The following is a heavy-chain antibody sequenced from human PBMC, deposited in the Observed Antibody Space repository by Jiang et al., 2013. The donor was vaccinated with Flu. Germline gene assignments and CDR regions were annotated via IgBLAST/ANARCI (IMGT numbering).Heavy chain of an antibody. CDR3: AHTTYYYHNSGFEKEFDFDY. D-gene: IGHD3-22*01. V-gene: IGHV2-5*01. Sequence: DDKQYSPSLKSRLTITKDTSKNQVVLTMTNMDPVDTATYYCAHTTYYYHNSGFEKEFDFDYWGQGTLVTVSS. J-gene: IGHJ4*02. CDR2: DDK.